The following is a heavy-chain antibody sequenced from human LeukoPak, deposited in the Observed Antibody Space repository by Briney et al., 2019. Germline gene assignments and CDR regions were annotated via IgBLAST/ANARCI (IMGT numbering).Heavy chain of an antibody. CDR2: INAGNGNT. CDR3: ASRREYCSTTSCSATFDI. V-gene: IGHV1-3*01. Sequence: RASVKVSCKASGYTFTTYAMHWVRQAPGQRLEWMGWINAGNGNTKYSQKFQGRVTITRDTSASTAYVELSSLRSEDTAVYYCASRREYCSTTSCSATFDIWGQGTMVTVSS. D-gene: IGHD2-2*01. J-gene: IGHJ3*02. CDR1: GYTFTTYA.